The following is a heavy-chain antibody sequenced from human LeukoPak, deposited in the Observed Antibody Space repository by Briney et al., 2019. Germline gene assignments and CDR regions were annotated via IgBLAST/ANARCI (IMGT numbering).Heavy chain of an antibody. J-gene: IGHJ4*02. CDR2: IDPNSGGA. Sequence: ASVKVSCKASGYTFTGYYIHWVRQAPGQGLEWMGWIDPNSGGANYAQKFQGRVTMTRDTSISTAYLELSRLRSDDTAVYYCARGGGGLYYFDYWGQGTLVTVSS. V-gene: IGHV1-2*02. D-gene: IGHD1-26*01. CDR1: GYTFTGYY. CDR3: ARGGGGLYYFDY.